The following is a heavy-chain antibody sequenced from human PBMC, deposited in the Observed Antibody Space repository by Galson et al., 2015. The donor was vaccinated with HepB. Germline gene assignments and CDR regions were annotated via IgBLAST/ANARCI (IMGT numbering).Heavy chain of an antibody. J-gene: IGHJ4*02. CDR3: AKVFGEYYYDVSGYWSFDY. Sequence: SLRLSCAASGFTFSTYAMHWVRQAPGKGLEWVAFIRYDGGNMYYADSVKGRFTISRDNSKSTLYLRMSSLRSEDTAVYYCAKVFGEYYYDVSGYWSFDYWGQGTLVTVSS. V-gene: IGHV3-30*02. CDR2: IRYDGGNM. D-gene: IGHD3-22*01. CDR1: GFTFSTYA.